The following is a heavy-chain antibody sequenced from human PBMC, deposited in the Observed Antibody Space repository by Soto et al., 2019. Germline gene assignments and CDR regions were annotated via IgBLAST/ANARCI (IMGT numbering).Heavy chain of an antibody. V-gene: IGHV1-18*01. CDR1: GYDFTTYG. Sequence: QVHLVQSGAEVKKPGASVKVSCKGSGYDFTTYGITWVRQAPGQGLEWMAWISAHNGNTDYAQKLEGRVTVTRDASTSTAYMELRSLRSDDTAVYYCERGRYGDYWGQGALVTVSS. CDR2: ISAHNGNT. CDR3: ERGRYGDY. J-gene: IGHJ4*02. D-gene: IGHD1-1*01.